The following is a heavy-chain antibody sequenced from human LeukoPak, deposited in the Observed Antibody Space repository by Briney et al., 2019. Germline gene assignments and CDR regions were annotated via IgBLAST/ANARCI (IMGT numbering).Heavy chain of an antibody. V-gene: IGHV3-30*03. J-gene: IGHJ4*02. CDR3: ARGHYYGSGSLDY. CDR2: ISYDGSNK. Sequence: GGSLRLSCAASGFTFSSYGMHWVRQAPGKGLEWVAVISYDGSNKYYADSVKGRFTISRDNSKNTLYVQMNSLRAEDTAVYYCARGHYYGSGSLDYWGQGTLVTASS. D-gene: IGHD3-10*01. CDR1: GFTFSSYG.